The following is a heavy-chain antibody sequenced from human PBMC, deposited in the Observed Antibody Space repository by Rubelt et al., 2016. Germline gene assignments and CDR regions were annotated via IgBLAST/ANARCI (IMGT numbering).Heavy chain of an antibody. J-gene: IGHJ4*02. CDR3: ARVSSGWSGDY. Sequence: QVQLQQWGAGLLKPSETLSLTCAVYGGSFSGYYWSWIRQPPGKGLEWIGEINHSGSTNYNPSLKSRVTISVDTSKNQFSLKLSSVTAADTAVYYCARVSSGWSGDYWGQGTLVTVSS. CDR1: GGSFSGYY. V-gene: IGHV4-34*01. D-gene: IGHD6-19*01. CDR2: INHSGST.